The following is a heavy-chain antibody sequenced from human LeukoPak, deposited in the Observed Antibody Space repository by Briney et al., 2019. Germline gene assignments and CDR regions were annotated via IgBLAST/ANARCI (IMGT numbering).Heavy chain of an antibody. CDR3: ARTRARHRNNWFDP. Sequence: GASVKVSCKASGYTFTSSGISWVRQATGQGLEWMGWMNPNSGNTGYAQKFQGRVTMTRNTSISTAYMELSSLRSEDTAVYYCARTRARHRNNWFDPWGQGTLVTVSS. CDR1: GYTFTSSG. V-gene: IGHV1-8*02. D-gene: IGHD1-14*01. CDR2: MNPNSGNT. J-gene: IGHJ5*02.